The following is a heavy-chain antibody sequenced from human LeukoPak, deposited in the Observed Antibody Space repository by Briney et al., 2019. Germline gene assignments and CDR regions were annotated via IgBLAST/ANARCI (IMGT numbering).Heavy chain of an antibody. CDR3: ARGAYYYED. J-gene: IGHJ4*02. V-gene: IGHV3-48*01. Sequence: GGSLRLSCAASGFTFSSHSMNWVRQAPGKGLEWVSYISSSSSTIYYADSVKGRFTISRDNAKNSLYLQKNSLRAEDTAVYYCARGAYYYEDWGQGTLVTVFS. CDR1: GFTFSSHS. CDR2: ISSSSSTI.